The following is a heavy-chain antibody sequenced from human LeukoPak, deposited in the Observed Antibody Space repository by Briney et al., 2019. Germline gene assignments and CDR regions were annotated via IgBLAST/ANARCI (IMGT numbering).Heavy chain of an antibody. CDR2: INPNSGGT. D-gene: IGHD4-17*01. J-gene: IGHJ3*02. CDR1: GYTLTGYY. CDR3: ARDGSVRDYGDYVFAFDI. V-gene: IGHV1-2*04. Sequence: ASVKVSCKASGYTLTGYYMHWVRQAPGQGLEWMGWINPNSGGTNYAQKFQGWVTMTRDTSISTAYMELSRLRSDDTAVYYCARDGSVRDYGDYVFAFDIWGQGTMVTVSS.